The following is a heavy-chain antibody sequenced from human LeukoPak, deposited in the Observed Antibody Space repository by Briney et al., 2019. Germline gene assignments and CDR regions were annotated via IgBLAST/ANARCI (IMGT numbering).Heavy chain of an antibody. D-gene: IGHD3-22*01. V-gene: IGHV3-48*01. CDR1: GFTFCSYS. CDR2: ISSSSSTI. CDR3: ARQSSGYDSDFDY. Sequence: PGGSLRLSCAASGFTFCSYSMNWVRQAPGKGLEWVSYISSSSSTIYYADSVKGRFTISRDNAKNSLYLQMNSLRAEDTAVYYCARQSSGYDSDFDYWGQGTLVTVSS. J-gene: IGHJ4*02.